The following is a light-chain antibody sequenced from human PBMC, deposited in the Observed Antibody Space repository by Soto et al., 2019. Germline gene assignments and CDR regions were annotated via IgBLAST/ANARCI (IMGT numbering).Light chain of an antibody. J-gene: IGKJ1*01. V-gene: IGKV1-33*01. CDR3: QKYNSFSWT. Sequence: DIQMTHSPSSLSASVLYRVTITCQSSQNINNYLNLYQQKPGRAPKLLIYDASNLEAGVPSRFRGSGSGTEFTLTISGLQPDDFATYYCQKYNSFSWTFGQGTKVDIK. CDR1: QNINNY. CDR2: DAS.